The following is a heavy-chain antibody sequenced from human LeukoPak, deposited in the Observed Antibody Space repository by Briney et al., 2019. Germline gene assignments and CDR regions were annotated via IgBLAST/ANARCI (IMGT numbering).Heavy chain of an antibody. CDR3: AREPLTGDFDY. CDR1: GFTFSSYE. J-gene: IGHJ4*02. CDR2: ISSSGSTI. D-gene: IGHD7-27*01. Sequence: GGSLRLSCAASGFTFSSYEMNWVRQAPGKGLEWVSYISSSGSTIYYADSVKGRFTISRDNAKNSLYLQINSLRAEDTAVYYCAREPLTGDFDYWGQGTLVTVSS. V-gene: IGHV3-48*03.